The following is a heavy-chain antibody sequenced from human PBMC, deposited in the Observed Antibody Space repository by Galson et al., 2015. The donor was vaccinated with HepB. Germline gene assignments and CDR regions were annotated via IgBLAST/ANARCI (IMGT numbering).Heavy chain of an antibody. CDR1: GYTFTSYA. CDR2: INAGNT. Sequence: SVKVSCKASGYTFTSYAMHWVRQAPGQRLEWMGWINAGNTKYSQKFQGRVTITRDKSASKAYMEMSSLRSEDTAGYYWARALSGWYGTWGQGTLVTVSS. CDR3: ARALSGWYGT. V-gene: IGHV1-3*01. D-gene: IGHD6-19*01. J-gene: IGHJ4*02.